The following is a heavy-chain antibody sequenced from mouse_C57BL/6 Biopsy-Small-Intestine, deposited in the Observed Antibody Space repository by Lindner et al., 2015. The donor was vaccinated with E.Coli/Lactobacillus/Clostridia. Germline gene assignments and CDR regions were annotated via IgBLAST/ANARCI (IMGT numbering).Heavy chain of an antibody. Sequence: VQLQESGAELVKPGASVKISCKASGYVFRNYWMNWVKQRPGKGLEWIGQIYPGDGDTNYNEKFKGKATLTADKSSSTAYMQLSSLTSEDSAVYFCARGGWDPFAYWGQGTLVTVSA. CDR3: ARGGWDPFAY. J-gene: IGHJ3*01. CDR1: GYVFRNYW. V-gene: IGHV1-80*01. CDR2: IYPGDGDT. D-gene: IGHD4-1*01.